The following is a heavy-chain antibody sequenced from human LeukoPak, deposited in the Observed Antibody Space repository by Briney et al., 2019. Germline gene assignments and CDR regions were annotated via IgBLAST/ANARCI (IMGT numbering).Heavy chain of an antibody. CDR3: ARSTELGSGDYYYYGMDV. CDR2: IYTSGST. CDR1: GGSISSYY. J-gene: IGHJ6*02. Sequence: SETLSLTCPVSGGSISSYYWSWIRQPPGPGLEWIGRIYTSGSTNYNPSLKSRVTMSVDTSKNQFSLKLSSVTAADTAVYYCARSTELGSGDYYYYGMDVWGQGTTVTVSS. D-gene: IGHD2-21*01. V-gene: IGHV4-4*07.